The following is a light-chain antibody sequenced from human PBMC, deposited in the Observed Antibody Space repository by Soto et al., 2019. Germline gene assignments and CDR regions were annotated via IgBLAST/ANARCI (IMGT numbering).Light chain of an antibody. CDR2: DVT. Sequence: QSALTQPASVSASPGQSITISCTGTSSDVGGYNYVAWYQQHPDKAPKLLIYDVTNRPSGVSIRFSGSKSGDTASLTISGLLPEDEADYYCTSYTSIYTYVFGXGTKVTVL. V-gene: IGLV2-14*01. J-gene: IGLJ1*01. CDR3: TSYTSIYTYV. CDR1: SSDVGGYNY.